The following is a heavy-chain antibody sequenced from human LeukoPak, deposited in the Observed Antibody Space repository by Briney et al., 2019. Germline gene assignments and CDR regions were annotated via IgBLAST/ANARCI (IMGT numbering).Heavy chain of an antibody. CDR2: INHSGST. V-gene: IGHV4-34*01. CDR3: ARSPEGYCSSISCYEWFDP. J-gene: IGHJ5*02. Sequence: KPSETLSPTCAVYGGSFSGYYWSWIRQPPGKGLEWIGEINHSGSTNYNPSLKSRVTISVDTSKNQFSLKLSSVTAADTAVYYCARSPEGYCSSISCYEWFDPWGQGTLVTVSS. D-gene: IGHD2-2*01. CDR1: GGSFSGYY.